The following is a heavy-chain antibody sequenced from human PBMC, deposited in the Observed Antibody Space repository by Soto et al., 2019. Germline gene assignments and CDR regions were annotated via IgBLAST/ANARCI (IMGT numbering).Heavy chain of an antibody. J-gene: IGHJ4*02. D-gene: IGHD3-10*01. V-gene: IGHV4-59*08. CDR1: GGSISSYY. CDR3: ARHNYGSGSTYFDY. Sequence: SDTLSLTCTVSGGSISSYYWSWIRQPPGKGLEWIGYIYYSGSTNYNPSLRSRVTISVDTSKNQFSLKLNSMTAADTAVYYCARHNYGSGSTYFDYWGQGTLVTVSS. CDR2: IYYSGST.